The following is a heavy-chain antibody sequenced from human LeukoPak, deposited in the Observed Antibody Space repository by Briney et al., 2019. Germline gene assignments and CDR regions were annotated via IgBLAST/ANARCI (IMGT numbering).Heavy chain of an antibody. J-gene: IGHJ4*02. D-gene: IGHD1-26*01. CDR3: ASLSGSNRFDY. Sequence: PSETLSLTCTVSGGSISGGYWSWIRQPPGRGLEWIGYVYTSGSTNYNPSLKSRVTMSVDTSKNQFSLKLSSVTAADTAVYYCASLSGSNRFDYWGQGTLVTVSS. CDR1: GGSISGGY. CDR2: VYTSGST. V-gene: IGHV4-4*09.